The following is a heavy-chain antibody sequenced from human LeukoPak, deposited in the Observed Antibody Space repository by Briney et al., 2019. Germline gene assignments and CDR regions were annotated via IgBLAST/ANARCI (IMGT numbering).Heavy chain of an antibody. Sequence: ASVKVSCKASGYSFTGYYIHWVRQAPGQGLEWMGWVNSNIGDTYYAQKFRGRLAITRDKSITTVRMELSSLRSNDTAVYYCARDVLGYDSSASDWGQGTLVTVSS. V-gene: IGHV1-2*02. D-gene: IGHD3-22*01. CDR3: ARDVLGYDSSASD. CDR1: GYSFTGYY. J-gene: IGHJ4*02. CDR2: VNSNIGDT.